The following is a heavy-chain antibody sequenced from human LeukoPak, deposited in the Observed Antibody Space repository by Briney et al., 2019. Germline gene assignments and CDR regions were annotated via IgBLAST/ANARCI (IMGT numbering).Heavy chain of an antibody. J-gene: IGHJ6*02. CDR2: IYHSGST. CDR1: GGSVSSSNW. CDR3: ARDPDPRDGMDV. V-gene: IGHV4-4*02. Sequence: PSETLSLTCAVSGGSVSSSNWWSWVRPPPGKGLEWIGEIYHSGSTNYNPSLKSRVTISVDKSKNQFSLKLSSVTAADTAVYYCARDPDPRDGMDVWGQGTTVTVSS.